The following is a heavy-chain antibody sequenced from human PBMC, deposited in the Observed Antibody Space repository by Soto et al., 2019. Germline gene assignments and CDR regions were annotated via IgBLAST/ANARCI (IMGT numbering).Heavy chain of an antibody. D-gene: IGHD3-10*01. CDR2: IYHSGST. CDR3: ARVMRRTMVRGVIIIVGAFDI. J-gene: IGHJ3*02. CDR1: GGSISSSNW. Sequence: SETLSLTCAVSGGSISSSNWWSWVRQPPGKGLEWIGEIYHSGSTNYNPSLKSRVTISVDKSKNQFSLKLSSVTAADTAVYYCARVMRRTMVRGVIIIVGAFDIWGQGTMVTVSS. V-gene: IGHV4-4*02.